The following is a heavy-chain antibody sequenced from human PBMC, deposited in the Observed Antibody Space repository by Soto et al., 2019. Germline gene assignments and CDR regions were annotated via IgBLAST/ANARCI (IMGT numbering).Heavy chain of an antibody. V-gene: IGHV3-30-3*01. Sequence: GGSLRLSCAASGLTFSSSALHWVRQAPGKGLDWLAVISYDGNTKFYADSVRGRFTISRDNSNDTLYLQMNSLRPEDTALYFCARDNLFRGGWTSHMDVWGQGTTVTVSS. J-gene: IGHJ6*02. CDR1: GLTFSSSA. CDR3: ARDNLFRGGWTSHMDV. CDR2: ISYDGNTK. D-gene: IGHD6-19*01.